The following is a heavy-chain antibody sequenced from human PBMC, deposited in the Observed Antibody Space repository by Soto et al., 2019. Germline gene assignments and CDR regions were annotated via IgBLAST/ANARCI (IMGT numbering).Heavy chain of an antibody. V-gene: IGHV4-59*01. Sequence: QVQLQESGPGLVKPSETLSLTCTVSGGSISSYYWSWIRQPPGKGLAWVGYIYYSGSTNYDPSLKSRVTLSVDTSKNQFSLKLSSVTAADTAVYYCATTPIDYYDSSGYYEYYFDYWGQGTLVTVSS. CDR3: ATTPIDYYDSSGYYEYYFDY. CDR1: GGSISSYY. CDR2: IYYSGST. J-gene: IGHJ4*02. D-gene: IGHD3-22*01.